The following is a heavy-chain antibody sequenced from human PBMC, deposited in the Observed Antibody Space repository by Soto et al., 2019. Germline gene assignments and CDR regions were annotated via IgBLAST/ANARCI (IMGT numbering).Heavy chain of an antibody. Sequence: LVESWGALVYPGGSLSLSCIASGFSFSDYSMNWVRQAPGKGLQWVSYISSSSDKTYYADSVKGRFTVSRDNAKNALVLEMNSLRDDDTATYYCARLPKGSLVTAWGQGTRVTVSS. V-gene: IGHV3-48*02. J-gene: IGHJ4*02. CDR3: ARLPKGSLVTA. CDR2: ISSSSDKT. CDR1: GFSFSDYS. D-gene: IGHD2-21*02.